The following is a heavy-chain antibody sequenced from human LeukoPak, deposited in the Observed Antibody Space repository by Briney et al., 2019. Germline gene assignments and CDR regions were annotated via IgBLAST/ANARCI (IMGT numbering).Heavy chain of an antibody. Sequence: GGSLRLSCAASGFTVNYNYMSWVRQAPGKGLEWVAVIYSGGSTYYADSVKGRFTISRDDSKNTMCLQMNSLRVEDTAVYSCARVKVGITYWFDPWGQGTLVTVSS. V-gene: IGHV3-66*01. J-gene: IGHJ5*02. CDR3: ARVKVGITYWFDP. CDR1: GFTVNYNY. D-gene: IGHD1-26*01. CDR2: IYSGGST.